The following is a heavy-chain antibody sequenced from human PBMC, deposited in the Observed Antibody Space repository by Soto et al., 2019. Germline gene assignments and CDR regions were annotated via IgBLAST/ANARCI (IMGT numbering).Heavy chain of an antibody. CDR2: IYHSGST. V-gene: IGHV4-30-2*01. Sequence: PSETLSLTCAVSGGSISSGGYSWSWIRQPPGKGLEWIGYIYHSGSTYYNPSLKSRVTISVDRSKNQFSLKLSSVTAADTAVYYCASYDSSGYYYVDWGQGTLVTVSS. J-gene: IGHJ4*02. CDR3: ASYDSSGYYYVD. D-gene: IGHD3-22*01. CDR1: GGSISSGGYS.